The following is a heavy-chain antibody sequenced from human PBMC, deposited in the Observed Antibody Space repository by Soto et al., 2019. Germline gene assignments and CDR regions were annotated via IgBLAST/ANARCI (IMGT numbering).Heavy chain of an antibody. Sequence: QVTLKESGPVLVKPTETLTLTCTVSGFSLSNPRMGVSWIRQPPGKPLEWLAHFFSDAERSYSASMQSRLTMSTDTSGIQVVLTMTNMDSVDTATYFCARMDGDYNYYAMDVWGQGTTVTVSS. CDR3: ARMDGDYNYYAMDV. J-gene: IGHJ6*02. CDR2: FFSDAER. D-gene: IGHD4-17*01. V-gene: IGHV2-26*01. CDR1: GFSLSNPRMG.